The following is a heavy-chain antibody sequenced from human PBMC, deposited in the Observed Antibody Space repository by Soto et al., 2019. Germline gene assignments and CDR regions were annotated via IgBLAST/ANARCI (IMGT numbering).Heavy chain of an antibody. D-gene: IGHD6-13*01. V-gene: IGHV1-58*01. J-gene: IGHJ6*02. CDR2: IVVGSGNT. CDR1: GFTFTSSA. Sequence: SVKVSCKASGFTFTSSAVQWVRQARGQRLEWIGWIVVGSGNTNYAQKFQERVTITRDMSTSTAYMELSSLRSEDTAVYYCAADRGSSLVRRYYGMDVWGQGTTVTVSS. CDR3: AADRGSSLVRRYYGMDV.